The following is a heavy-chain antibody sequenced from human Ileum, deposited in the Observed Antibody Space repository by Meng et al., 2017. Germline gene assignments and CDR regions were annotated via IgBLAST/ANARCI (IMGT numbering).Heavy chain of an antibody. Sequence: VPLQGSGPGLVKPSEPLSLTCSVSGASVSSDYWSWIRQPPGKGLEWIAYVYNTGSSNYNPSLKSRVTISVDTSSNQFSLRLTSVTAADTAVYYCARGPPADSWGPGILVTVSS. CDR3: ARGPPADS. CDR1: GASVSSDY. V-gene: IGHV4-59*02. J-gene: IGHJ4*02. CDR2: VYNTGSS.